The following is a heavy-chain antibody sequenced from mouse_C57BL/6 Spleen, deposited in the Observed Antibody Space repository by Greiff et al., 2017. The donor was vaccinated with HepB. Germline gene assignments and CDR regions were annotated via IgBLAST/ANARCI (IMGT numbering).Heavy chain of an antibody. CDR2: IDPSDSYT. Sequence: VQLQQPGAELVRPGTSVKLSCKASGYTFTSYWMHWVKQRPGQGLEWIGVIDPSDSYTNYNQKFKGKATLTVDTSSSAAYMQLSSLTSEDSAVYYCARGNYGSSYYFDYWGQGTTLTVSS. V-gene: IGHV1-59*01. CDR1: GYTFTSYW. D-gene: IGHD1-1*01. J-gene: IGHJ2*01. CDR3: ARGNYGSSYYFDY.